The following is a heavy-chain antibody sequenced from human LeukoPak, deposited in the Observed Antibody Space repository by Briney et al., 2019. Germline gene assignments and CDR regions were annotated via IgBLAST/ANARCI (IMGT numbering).Heavy chain of an antibody. D-gene: IGHD3-3*01. V-gene: IGHV4-30-4*08. J-gene: IGHJ5*02. CDR2: IYYSGST. CDR3: ARDRYDFWSGYWQNWFDP. CDR1: GGSISSGDYY. Sequence: PSQTLSLTCTVSGGSISSGDYYWSWIRQPPGKGLEWIGYIYYSGSTYYNPSLKSRVTISVDTSKNQFSLKLSSVTAADTAMYYCARDRYDFWSGYWQNWFDPWGQGTLVTVSS.